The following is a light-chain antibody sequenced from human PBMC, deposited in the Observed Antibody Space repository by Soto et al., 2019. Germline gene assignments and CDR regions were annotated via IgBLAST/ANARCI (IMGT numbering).Light chain of an antibody. V-gene: IGKV3-20*01. CDR3: QQYYNSPLT. Sequence: EIVLTHSPGTLSLSPWEIATLSCRASQSVSSSYLAWYQQKPGQAPRLLIYGASNRATGIPDRFSGSGSGTDFTLTISRLEPEDFAVYYSQQYYNSPLTFGGGTKVDIK. CDR2: GAS. CDR1: QSVSSSY. J-gene: IGKJ4*01.